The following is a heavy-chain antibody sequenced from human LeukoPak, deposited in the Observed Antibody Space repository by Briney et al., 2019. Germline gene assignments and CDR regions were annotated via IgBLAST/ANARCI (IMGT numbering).Heavy chain of an antibody. CDR3: ARGSGSYQGPFDY. CDR2: ISSSGSTI. J-gene: IGHJ4*02. CDR1: GVAFSSYE. Sequence: GGSLRLSSAASGVAFSSYEINWVRQAPGKGLEWVSYISSSGSTIYYADSVKGRFTISRDNAKNSLYLQMNSLRAEDTAVYYCARGSGSYQGPFDYWGQGTLVTVSS. D-gene: IGHD1-26*01. V-gene: IGHV3-48*03.